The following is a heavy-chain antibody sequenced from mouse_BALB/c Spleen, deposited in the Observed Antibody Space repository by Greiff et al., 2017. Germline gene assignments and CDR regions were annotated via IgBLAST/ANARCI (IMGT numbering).Heavy chain of an antibody. CDR3: AREETGGNRDY. D-gene: IGHD5-1-1*01. CDR1: GFNIKDTY. Sequence: VQLQQSGAELVKPGASVKLSCTASGFNIKDTYMHWVKQRPEQGLEWIGRIDPANGNTKYDPKFQGKATITADTSSNTAYLQLSSLTSEDTAVYYCAREETGGNRDYWGQGTSVTVSS. J-gene: IGHJ4*01. V-gene: IGHV14-3*02. CDR2: IDPANGNT.